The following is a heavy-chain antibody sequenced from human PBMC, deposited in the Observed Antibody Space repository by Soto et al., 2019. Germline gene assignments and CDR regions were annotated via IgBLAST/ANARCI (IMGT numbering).Heavy chain of an antibody. CDR1: GASITGDD. CDR3: VRVPDY. V-gene: IGHV4-30-2*01. Sequence: PSETLSLTCTVSGASITGDDWSWIRQPPGKGLDWIGYIYHSGSTYYNPSLKSRVTISVDRSKNQFSLKLSSVTAADTAVYYCVRVPDYWGQGTLVTVSS. CDR2: IYHSGST. J-gene: IGHJ4*02.